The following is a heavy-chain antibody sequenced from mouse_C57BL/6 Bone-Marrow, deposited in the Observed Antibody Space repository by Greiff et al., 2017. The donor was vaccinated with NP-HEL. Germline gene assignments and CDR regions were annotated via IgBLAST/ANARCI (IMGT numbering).Heavy chain of an antibody. D-gene: IGHD2-3*01. J-gene: IGHJ3*01. CDR3: ARWLLRWFAY. CDR1: GYTFTGYW. V-gene: IGHV1-9*01. CDR2: ILPGSGST. Sequence: VQLQQSGAELMKPGASVKLSCKATGYTFTGYWIEWVKQRPGHGLEWIGEILPGSGSTNYNEKFKGKATFTADTSSNTADMQIISLTTEDSAIYYCARWLLRWFAYWGQGTLVTVSA.